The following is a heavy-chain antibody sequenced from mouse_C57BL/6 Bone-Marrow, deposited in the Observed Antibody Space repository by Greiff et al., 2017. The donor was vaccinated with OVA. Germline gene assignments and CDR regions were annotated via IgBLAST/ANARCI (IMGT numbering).Heavy chain of an antibody. CDR3: ARRGHLRLQDY. V-gene: IGHV1-61*01. D-gene: IGHD3-2*02. CDR2: IYPSDSET. J-gene: IGHJ2*01. CDR1: GYTFTSYW. Sequence: VQLQQPGAELVRPGSSVKLSCKASGYTFTSYWMDWVKQRPGQGLEWIGNIYPSDSETHYNQKFKDKATLTVDKSSSTAYMQLSSLTSEDSAVYYCARRGHLRLQDYWGQGTTLTVSS.